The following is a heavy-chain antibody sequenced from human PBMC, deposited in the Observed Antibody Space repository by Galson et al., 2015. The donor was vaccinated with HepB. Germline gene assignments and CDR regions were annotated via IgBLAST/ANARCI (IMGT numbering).Heavy chain of an antibody. CDR2: ISDSGITK. Sequence: SLRLSCAASGFTFSSYAMHWVRQAPGKGLEWVSYISDSGITKYYADSVKGRFTVSRDNAKNSLYLQMNSLRPEDTAVYYCARAARWLDPWGQGTLVIVSS. J-gene: IGHJ5*02. CDR1: GFTFSSYA. CDR3: ARAARWLDP. V-gene: IGHV3-48*03.